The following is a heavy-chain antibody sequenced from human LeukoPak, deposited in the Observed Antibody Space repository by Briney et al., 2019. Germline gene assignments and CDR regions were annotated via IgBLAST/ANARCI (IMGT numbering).Heavy chain of an antibody. CDR3: AKESSTTVTYFCFDY. CDR2: IRYDGSNK. Sequence: GGSLRLSCAASGFTFSSYGMHWVRQAPGKGLEWVAFIRYDGSNKYYADSVKGRFTISRDNSKNTLYLQMNSLRAEDTAVYYCAKESSTTVTYFCFDYWGQGTLVTVSS. CDR1: GFTFSSYG. J-gene: IGHJ4*02. V-gene: IGHV3-30*02. D-gene: IGHD4-17*01.